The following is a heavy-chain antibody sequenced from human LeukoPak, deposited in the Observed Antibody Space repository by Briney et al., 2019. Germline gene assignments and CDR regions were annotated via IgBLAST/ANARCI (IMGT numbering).Heavy chain of an antibody. Sequence: SETLSLTCAVYGGSFSGYYWSWIRQPPGKGLEWIGEINHSGITHYNPSLKSRVTISVDTSKNQFSLKLSSVTAADTAVYYCAISPSDDFWTSAAYWGQGTLVTVSS. CDR3: AISPSDDFWTSAAY. CDR1: GGSFSGYY. J-gene: IGHJ4*02. CDR2: INHSGIT. V-gene: IGHV4-34*01. D-gene: IGHD3-3*01.